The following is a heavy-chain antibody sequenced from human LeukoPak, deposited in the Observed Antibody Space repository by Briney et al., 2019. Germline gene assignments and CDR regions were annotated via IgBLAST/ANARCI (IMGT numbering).Heavy chain of an antibody. J-gene: IGHJ4*02. CDR1: NYSIDSAYY. CDR2: ISDRGNT. Sequence: SETLSLTCSVSNYSIDSAYYWGWVRQAPGKGLEWIGTISDRGNTYLNPSLKNRVTMSVDTSRNQFSLMMSVTAADSATYYCAEICSGGSCYSLYWGQGILVTVSS. V-gene: IGHV4-38-2*02. CDR3: AEICSGGSCYSLY. D-gene: IGHD2-15*01.